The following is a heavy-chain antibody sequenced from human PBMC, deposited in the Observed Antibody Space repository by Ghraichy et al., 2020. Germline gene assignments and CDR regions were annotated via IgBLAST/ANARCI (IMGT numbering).Heavy chain of an antibody. D-gene: IGHD6-19*01. CDR2: ISFDGSSV. CDR3: AKGGRGWPRQFYYYVMVV. CDR1: GFTFSRYG. V-gene: IGHV3-30*18. J-gene: IGHJ6*01. Sequence: GGSLRLSCAASGFTFSRYGMHWVRQAPGKGLEWVAVISFDGSSVFYLDSVKGRFTISRDNSKNTLYLQMNSLKPEDTAVYYCAKGGRGWPRQFYYYVMVVWGQGTKVTVSS.